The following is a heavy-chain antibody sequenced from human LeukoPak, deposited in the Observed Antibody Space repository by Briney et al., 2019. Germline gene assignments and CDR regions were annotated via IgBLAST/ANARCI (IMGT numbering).Heavy chain of an antibody. Sequence: GESLKISCKGSGYRFTSYWIGWVRQMPGKGLEWMGIIYPGDSDTRYSPSFQGQVTISADKSISTAYLQWSSLKASDTAMYYCARNIHCSSTSCPIDYWGQGTLVTVSS. CDR2: IYPGDSDT. CDR3: ARNIHCSSTSCPIDY. J-gene: IGHJ4*02. V-gene: IGHV5-51*01. CDR1: GYRFTSYW. D-gene: IGHD2-2*01.